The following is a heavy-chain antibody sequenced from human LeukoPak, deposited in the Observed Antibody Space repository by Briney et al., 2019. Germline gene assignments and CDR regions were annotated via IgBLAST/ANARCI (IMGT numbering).Heavy chain of an antibody. CDR3: TRERPILVVVAATDLDY. J-gene: IGHJ4*02. D-gene: IGHD2-15*01. CDR1: GGTFSSYA. CDR2: INPNSGDT. V-gene: IGHV1-2*02. Sequence: GASVKVSCKASGGTFSSYAISWVRQAPGQGLQWMGWINPNSGDTGYAQKFQGRVTLTRDTSITTAYMELTNLRSDDTAMYYCTRERPILVVVAATDLDYWGQGTLVTVSS.